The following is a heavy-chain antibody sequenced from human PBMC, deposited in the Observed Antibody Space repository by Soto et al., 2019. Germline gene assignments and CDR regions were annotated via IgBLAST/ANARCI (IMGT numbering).Heavy chain of an antibody. V-gene: IGHV1-3*01. CDR3: ARGLLIAAAGNY. J-gene: IGHJ4*02. Sequence: ASVKVSCKASGYTFTSYAMHWVRQAPGQRLEWMGWINAGNGNTKYSQKFQGRVTITRDTSASTAYMELSSLRSEDTAVYYCARGLLIAAAGNYWGQGTLVTVSS. CDR2: INAGNGNT. CDR1: GYTFTSYA. D-gene: IGHD6-13*01.